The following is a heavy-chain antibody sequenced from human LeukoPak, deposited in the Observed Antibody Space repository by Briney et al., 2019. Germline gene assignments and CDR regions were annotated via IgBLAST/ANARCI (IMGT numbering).Heavy chain of an antibody. J-gene: IGHJ4*02. Sequence: GRSLRLSCAASGFTFDDYAMHWVRQAPGKGLEWVSGISWNSGSIGYADSVKGRFTISRDNAKNSLYLQMNSLRAEDMALYYCAKGVNYYYDSSGYLDYWGQGTLVTVSS. V-gene: IGHV3-9*03. CDR3: AKGVNYYYDSSGYLDY. CDR1: GFTFDDYA. CDR2: ISWNSGSI. D-gene: IGHD3-22*01.